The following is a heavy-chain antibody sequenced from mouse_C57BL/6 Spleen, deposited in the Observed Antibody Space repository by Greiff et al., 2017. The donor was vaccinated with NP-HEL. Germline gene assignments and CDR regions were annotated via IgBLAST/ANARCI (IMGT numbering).Heavy chain of an antibody. CDR1: GYTFTSYW. D-gene: IGHD2-1*01. J-gene: IGHJ4*01. CDR3: AIEENLYYCIYYAMDY. V-gene: IGHV1-74*01. CDR2: IHPSDSDT. Sequence: QVQLQQPGAELVKPGASVKVSCKASGYTFTSYWMHWVKQRPGQGLEWIGRIHPSDSDTNYNQKFKGKATLTVDKSSSTAYMQLSSLTSEDSAVYYFAIEENLYYCIYYAMDYWGQGTSVTVSS.